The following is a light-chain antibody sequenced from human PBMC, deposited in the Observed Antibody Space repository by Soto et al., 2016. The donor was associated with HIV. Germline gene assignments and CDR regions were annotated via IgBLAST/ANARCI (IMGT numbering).Light chain of an antibody. J-gene: IGLJ3*02. CDR2: KDT. V-gene: IGLV3-25*03. CDR3: QSADNGVTYGGV. Sequence: SYELTQPPSVSVSPGQTAWITCSGDALPKHYAYWYQQKPGQAPTLVIYKDTERPSGIPERFSASSSGTTVTLTITRVEAEDEADYYCQSADNGVTYGGVFGGGTKLTVL. CDR1: ALPKHY.